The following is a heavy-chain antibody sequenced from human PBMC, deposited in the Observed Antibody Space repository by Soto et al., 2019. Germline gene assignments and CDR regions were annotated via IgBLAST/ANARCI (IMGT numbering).Heavy chain of an antibody. CDR1: GFTFTNFA. D-gene: IGHD1-26*01. CDR3: AKDPGELYSGSLYVPD. V-gene: IGHV3-30*18. CDR2: ISYDGNDA. Sequence: QVQLVESGGGVVQPGRSLRLSCAASGFTFTNFAMHWVRQAPGKGLEWVAIISYDGNDADYADSVKGRFTISRDNSKKTLYMQMNSLRPEDTAVYYCAKDPGELYSGSLYVPDWGQGTLVTVSS. J-gene: IGHJ1*01.